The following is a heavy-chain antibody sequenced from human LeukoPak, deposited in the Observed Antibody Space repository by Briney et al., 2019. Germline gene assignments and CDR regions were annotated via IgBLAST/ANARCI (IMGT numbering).Heavy chain of an antibody. J-gene: IGHJ4*02. D-gene: IGHD1-7*01. CDR3: ARHVITGTTRGVDY. CDR1: NGSISSYY. V-gene: IGHV4-59*08. Sequence: SETLSLTCTVSNGSISSYYWSWIRQPPGKGLEWMGYIYYSGSTNYNPSLKSRVTISVDTSKTQFSLKLSSVTAADTAVYYCARHVITGTTRGVDYWDQGTLVTVSS. CDR2: IYYSGST.